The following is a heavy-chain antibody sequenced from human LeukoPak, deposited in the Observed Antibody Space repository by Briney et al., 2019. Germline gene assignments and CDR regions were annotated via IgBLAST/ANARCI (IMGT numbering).Heavy chain of an antibody. CDR3: TTEDFGYSPLLFDY. Sequence: GGSLRLSCAASGFTFSSYSMNWVRQAPGKGLEWVSSISSSSSYIYYADSVKGRFTISRDNAKNSLYLQMNSLRAEDTAVYYCTTEDFGYSPLLFDYWGQGTLVTVSS. CDR1: GFTFSSYS. J-gene: IGHJ4*02. D-gene: IGHD3-22*01. CDR2: ISSSSSYI. V-gene: IGHV3-21*01.